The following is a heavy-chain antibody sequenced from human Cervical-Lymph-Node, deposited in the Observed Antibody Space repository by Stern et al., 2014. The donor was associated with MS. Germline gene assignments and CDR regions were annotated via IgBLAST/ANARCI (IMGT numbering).Heavy chain of an antibody. J-gene: IGHJ2*01. CDR3: ATGGAAPRYFDL. D-gene: IGHD3-10*01. CDR2: INPSGESI. Sequence: QVQLVQSGAEVKKPGASVKVSCKASGHTFITYSMNWVRQAPGQGLEWMGIINPSGESISYAQRSQGRVTMTRDTSTSTVYMELSSLRSEDTAVYYCATGGAAPRYFDLWGRGTLVTVSS. V-gene: IGHV1-46*01. CDR1: GHTFITYS.